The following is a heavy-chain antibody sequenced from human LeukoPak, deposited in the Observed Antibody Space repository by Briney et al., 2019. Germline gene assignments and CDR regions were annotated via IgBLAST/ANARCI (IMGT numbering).Heavy chain of an antibody. V-gene: IGHV1-8*03. CDR3: ATGIYNWEFDP. CDR1: GYTFTSYD. Sequence: ASVKVSCKASGYTFTSYDINWVRQATGQGLEWMGWMNPNSGNTGYAQKFQGRVTITGNTSITTAYMELSSLRSEDTAVYYCATGIYNWEFDPWGQGTLVTVSS. D-gene: IGHD1-20*01. CDR2: MNPNSGNT. J-gene: IGHJ5*02.